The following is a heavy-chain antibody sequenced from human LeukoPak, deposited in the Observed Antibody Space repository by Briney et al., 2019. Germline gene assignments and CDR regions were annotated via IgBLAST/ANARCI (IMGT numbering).Heavy chain of an antibody. CDR3: ARRGKIDYGGPSGAFDI. J-gene: IGHJ3*02. CDR1: GYSFTSYW. D-gene: IGHD4-23*01. V-gene: IGHV5-51*01. CDR2: IYPGDSDT. Sequence: GESLKISCKGSGYSFTSYWIGWVRQMPGKGLEWMGIIYPGDSDTRYSPSFQGQVTISADKSISTAYLQWSSLKASNTAMYYCARRGKIDYGGPSGAFDIWGQGTMVTVSS.